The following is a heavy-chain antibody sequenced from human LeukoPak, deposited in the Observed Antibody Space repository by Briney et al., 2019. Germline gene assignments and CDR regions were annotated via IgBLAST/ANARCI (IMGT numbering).Heavy chain of an antibody. D-gene: IGHD2-15*01. V-gene: IGHV4-59*01. CDR2: IYYSGST. CDR1: GGSISSYY. Sequence: SETLSPTCTVSGGSISSYYWSWIRQPPGKGLEWIGYIYYSGSTNYNPSLKSRVTISVDTSKNQFSLKLSSVTAADTAVYYCARVPVDCSGGSCSDYYYYYMDVWGKGTTVTVSS. CDR3: ARVPVDCSGGSCSDYYYYYMDV. J-gene: IGHJ6*03.